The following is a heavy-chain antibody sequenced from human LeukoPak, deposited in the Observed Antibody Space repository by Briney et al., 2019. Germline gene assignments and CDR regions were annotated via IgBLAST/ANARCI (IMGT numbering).Heavy chain of an antibody. CDR2: IDPSDSYT. CDR1: GYSFTSYYW. J-gene: IGHJ4*02. V-gene: IGHV5-10-1*01. D-gene: IGHD3-10*01. CDR3: ATGRYGSGSYMYYLDY. Sequence: GESLKISCKGSGYSFTSYYWISWVRQMPGKGLEWMGRIDPSDSYTNYSPSFQGHVTISADKSISTAYLQWSSLKASDTAMYYCATGRYGSGSYMYYLDYWGQGTLVTVSS.